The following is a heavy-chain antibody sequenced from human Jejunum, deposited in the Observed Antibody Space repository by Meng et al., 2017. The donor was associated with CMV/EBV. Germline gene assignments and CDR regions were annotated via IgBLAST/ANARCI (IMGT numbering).Heavy chain of an antibody. CDR2: ISYDGTNK. V-gene: IGHV3-30-3*01. J-gene: IGHJ5*02. CDR1: GFTLSRYT. CDR3: TSDYGGFDP. Sequence: QVQLGESGLGVVQPGRCLRLSFAVYGFTLSRYTMHWVRQAPGQGLEWLAIISYDGTNKYYADSLKGRFTISRDNSKNTAFLQMNSLRPDDTGVYYCTSDYGGFDPWGQGTLVTVSS. D-gene: IGHD4/OR15-4a*01.